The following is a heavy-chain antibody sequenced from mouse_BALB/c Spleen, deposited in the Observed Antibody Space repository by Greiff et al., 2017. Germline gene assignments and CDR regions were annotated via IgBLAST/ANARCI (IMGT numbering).Heavy chain of an antibody. CDR3: ARGMGRDDYFDY. D-gene: IGHD4-1*01. CDR2: IWGDGST. J-gene: IGHJ2*01. CDR1: GFSLTGYG. V-gene: IGHV2-6-7*01. Sequence: VQGVESGPGLVAPSQSLSITCTVSGFSLTGYGVNWVRQPPGKGLEWLGMIWGDGSTDYNSALKSRLSISKDNSKSQVFLKMNSLQTDDTARYYCARGMGRDDYFDYWGQGTTLTVSS.